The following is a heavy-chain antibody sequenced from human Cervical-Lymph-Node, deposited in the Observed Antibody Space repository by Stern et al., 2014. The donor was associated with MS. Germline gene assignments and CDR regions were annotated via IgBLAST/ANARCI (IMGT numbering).Heavy chain of an antibody. V-gene: IGHV4-31*03. Sequence: QLQLQESGPGLVKPSQTLSLTCTVSSGSISSGNYYWSWIRQHPGKGLEWIGYISNSGYSYYNPSLKSRLTISVDASKNQFSLMLRSVTAADTAVYYCAREELQLADYYFYGLDVWGQGTTVTVSS. CDR3: AREELQLADYYFYGLDV. CDR1: SGSISSGNYY. D-gene: IGHD1-26*01. CDR2: ISNSGYS. J-gene: IGHJ6*02.